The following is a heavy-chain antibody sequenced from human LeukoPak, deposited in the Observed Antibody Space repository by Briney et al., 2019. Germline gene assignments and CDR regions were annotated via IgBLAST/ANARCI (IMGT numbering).Heavy chain of an antibody. CDR1: GFTFSSYG. Sequence: GGSLRLSCAASGFTFSSYGMHWVRQAPGKGLEWVAVIWYDGSNKYYADSVKGRFTISRDNSKNTLYLQMNSLRAEDTAVYYCARDYDYDILTGRVAAFDIWGQGTMVTVSS. D-gene: IGHD3-9*01. CDR3: ARDYDYDILTGRVAAFDI. J-gene: IGHJ3*02. CDR2: IWYDGSNK. V-gene: IGHV3-33*01.